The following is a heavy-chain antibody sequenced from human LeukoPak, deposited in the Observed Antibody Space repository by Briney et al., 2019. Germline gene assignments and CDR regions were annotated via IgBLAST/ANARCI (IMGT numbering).Heavy chain of an antibody. CDR3: ARDMYCSSTSCQTRGFCYYYGMDV. Sequence: ASVKVSCKASGYTFTSYYMHWVRQAPGQGLEWMGIINPSGGSTSYAQKFQGRVTMTRDTSTSTVYMELSSLRSEDTAVYYCARDMYCSSTSCQTRGFCYYYGMDVWGQGTTVTVSS. V-gene: IGHV1-46*01. D-gene: IGHD2-2*01. J-gene: IGHJ6*02. CDR2: INPSGGST. CDR1: GYTFTSYY.